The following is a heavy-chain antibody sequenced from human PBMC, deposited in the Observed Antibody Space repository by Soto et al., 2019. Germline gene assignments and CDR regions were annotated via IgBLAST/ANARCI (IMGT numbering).Heavy chain of an antibody. D-gene: IGHD4-17*01. CDR1: GGSITYINNHY. CDR2: IYYSGST. V-gene: IGHV4-59*08. Sequence: PSETLSLTCTVSGGSITYINNHYWSWIRQPPGKGLEWIGYIYYSGSTNYNPSLKSRVTISVDTSKNQLSLKLSSVTAADTAVYYCARRYGYYFDYWGQGTLVTVSS. CDR3: ARRYGYYFDY. J-gene: IGHJ4*02.